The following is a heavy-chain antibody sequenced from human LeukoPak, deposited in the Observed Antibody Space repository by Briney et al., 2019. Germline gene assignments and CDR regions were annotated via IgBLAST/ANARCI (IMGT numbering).Heavy chain of an antibody. J-gene: IGHJ6*02. D-gene: IGHD2-21*02. V-gene: IGHV4-39*07. Sequence: SETLSLTCTVSGGSISSSSYYWGCIRQPPGKGLECIGSIYYSGSTYYNPSLKSRVTISVDTSKNQFSLKLSSVTAADTAVYYCARVAVVTPNYYYGMDVWGQGTTVTVSS. CDR2: IYYSGST. CDR1: GGSISSSSYY. CDR3: ARVAVVTPNYYYGMDV.